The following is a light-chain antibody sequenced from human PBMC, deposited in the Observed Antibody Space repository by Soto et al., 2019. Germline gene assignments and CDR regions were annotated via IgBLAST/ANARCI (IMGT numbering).Light chain of an antibody. CDR2: GAS. Sequence: FPGAAVTFSDRDGQGINRKLAWYQHKAGQAPRLLIYGASSRATGIPDRFSGSGSGTDFTLTIICLEPEDFAVYYCQLYGTSPGITFGQGTRLEI. CDR3: QLYGTSPGIT. CDR1: QGINRK. V-gene: IGKV3-20*01. J-gene: IGKJ5*01.